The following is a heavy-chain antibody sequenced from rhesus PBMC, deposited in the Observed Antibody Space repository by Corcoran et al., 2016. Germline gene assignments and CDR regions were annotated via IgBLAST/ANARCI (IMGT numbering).Heavy chain of an antibody. V-gene: IGHV3S16*01. Sequence: EVQLVESGGGLVQPGGSLRLSCAASGFTFSTYGMSWVRQAPGKGLEWVSSISGASNYIYYADSVKGRFTISRDNAKNSLSLQMSSLRAEDTAVYYCTRDETYVAADSSAADYWGQGVLVTVSS. D-gene: IGHD6-31*01. J-gene: IGHJ4*01. CDR2: ISGASNYI. CDR3: TRDETYVAADSSAADY. CDR1: GFTFSTYG.